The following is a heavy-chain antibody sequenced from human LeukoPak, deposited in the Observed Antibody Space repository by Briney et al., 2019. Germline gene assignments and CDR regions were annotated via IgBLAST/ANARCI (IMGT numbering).Heavy chain of an antibody. Sequence: ASVKVSCKASGYTFTSYDINWVRQATGQGLEWMGWMNPNSGNTGYAQKFQGRVTITRNTSISTAYMELRSLRSDDTAVYYCARDVSVGATHFDYWGQGTLVTVSS. CDR1: GYTFTSYD. CDR2: MNPNSGNT. D-gene: IGHD1-26*01. J-gene: IGHJ4*02. CDR3: ARDVSVGATHFDY. V-gene: IGHV1-8*03.